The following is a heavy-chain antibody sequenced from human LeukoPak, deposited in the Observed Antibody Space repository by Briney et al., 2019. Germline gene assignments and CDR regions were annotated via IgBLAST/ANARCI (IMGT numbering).Heavy chain of an antibody. D-gene: IGHD1-1*01. CDR3: ARGSTTGRRFDY. J-gene: IGHJ4*02. CDR2: LNPNTGDT. V-gene: IGHV1-2*02. Sequence: ASVKVSCKASEYTFIGYYIQWVRQAPGQGLEWMGWLNPNTGDTNYAQKFQGRVTMTGDTSISTAYMELSRLRSDDTAVYYCARGSTTGRRFDYWGQGTLVTVSS. CDR1: EYTFIGYY.